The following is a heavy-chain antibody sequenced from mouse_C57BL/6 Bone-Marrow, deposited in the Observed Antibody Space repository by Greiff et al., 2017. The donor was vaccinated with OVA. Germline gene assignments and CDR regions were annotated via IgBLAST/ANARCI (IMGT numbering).Heavy chain of an antibody. V-gene: IGHV5-12*01. J-gene: IGHJ1*03. CDR2: ISNGGGST. CDR3: ARRGFIYYYGSSYSYWYFDV. D-gene: IGHD1-1*01. Sequence: EVKLVESGGGLVQPGGSLKLSCAASGFTFSDYYMYWVRQTPEKRLEWVAYISNGGGSTYYPDTVKGRFTISRDNAKNTLYLQMSRLKSEDTAMYYCARRGFIYYYGSSYSYWYFDVWGTGTTVTVSS. CDR1: GFTFSDYY.